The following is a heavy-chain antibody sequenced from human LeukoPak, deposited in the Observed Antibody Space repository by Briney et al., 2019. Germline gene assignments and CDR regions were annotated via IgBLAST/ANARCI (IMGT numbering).Heavy chain of an antibody. CDR3: ARRAGAYSHPYDY. CDR2: ISYDGSHK. D-gene: IGHD4/OR15-4a*01. V-gene: IGHV3-30*03. Sequence: GGSLRLSCAASGFTFNSYGMHWVRQAPGKGLEWVAVISYDGSHKYYADSVKGRFTISRDNSKNTLYLQMNSLRAEDTAVYYCARRAGAYSHPYDYWGQGTLVTVSS. J-gene: IGHJ4*02. CDR1: GFTFNSYG.